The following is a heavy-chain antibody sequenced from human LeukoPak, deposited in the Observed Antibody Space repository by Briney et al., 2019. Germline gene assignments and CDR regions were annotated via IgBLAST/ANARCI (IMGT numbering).Heavy chain of an antibody. CDR1: GYTFTSYG. D-gene: IGHD3-3*01. V-gene: IGHV1-18*01. J-gene: IGHJ6*03. Sequence: GASVKVSCKASGYTFTSYGISWVRQAPGQGLEWMGWISAYNGNTNYAQKLQGRVTMTTDTSTSTAYMELRSLRSDDTAVYYCARDVLNDFWSGPKGRYYYMDVWGKGTTVTVSS. CDR3: ARDVLNDFWSGPKGRYYYMDV. CDR2: ISAYNGNT.